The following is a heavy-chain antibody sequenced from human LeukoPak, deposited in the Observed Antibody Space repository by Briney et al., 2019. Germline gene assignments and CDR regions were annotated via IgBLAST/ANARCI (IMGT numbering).Heavy chain of an antibody. J-gene: IGHJ4*02. CDR3: AKDSRSLVVIVDPYYFDY. D-gene: IGHD2-21*01. Sequence: GGSLRLSCAASGFTFSSYGMHWVRQAPGKGLEWVAFIRYDGSNKYYADSVKGRFTISRDNSKNTLYLQMNSLRAEDTAVYYCAKDSRSLVVIVDPYYFDYWGQGTLVTVSS. CDR1: GFTFSSYG. V-gene: IGHV3-30*02. CDR2: IRYDGSNK.